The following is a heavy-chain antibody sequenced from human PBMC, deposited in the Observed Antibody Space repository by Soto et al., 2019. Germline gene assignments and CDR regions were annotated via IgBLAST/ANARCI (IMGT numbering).Heavy chain of an antibody. V-gene: IGHV4-34*01. Sequence: SETLSLTCAVYGGSFSGYYWSWIRQPPGKGLEWIGEINHSGSTNYNPSLKSRVTISVDTSKNQFSLKLGSVTAADTAVYYCARWMVRGVIIGPKYGMDVWGQGTKVTVSS. CDR1: GGSFSGYY. D-gene: IGHD3-10*01. CDR3: ARWMVRGVIIGPKYGMDV. J-gene: IGHJ6*02. CDR2: INHSGST.